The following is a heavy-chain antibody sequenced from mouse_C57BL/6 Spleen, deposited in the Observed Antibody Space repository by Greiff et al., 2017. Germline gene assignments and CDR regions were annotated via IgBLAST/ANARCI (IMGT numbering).Heavy chain of an antibody. CDR1: GFTFTVYY. CDR3: ARWDDYDDGYWYFDV. Sequence: DVKLVESGGGLVQPGGSLSLSCAASGFTFTVYYMSWVRQPPGKALEWLGFIRNKANGYTTEYSASVKGRFTISRDNSQSILYLQMNALRAEDSATYYCARWDDYDDGYWYFDVWGTGTTVTVSS. J-gene: IGHJ1*03. D-gene: IGHD2-4*01. V-gene: IGHV7-3*01. CDR2: IRNKANGYTT.